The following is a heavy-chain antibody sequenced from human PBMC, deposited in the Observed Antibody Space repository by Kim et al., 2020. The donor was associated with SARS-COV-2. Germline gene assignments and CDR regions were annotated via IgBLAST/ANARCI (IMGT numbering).Heavy chain of an antibody. Sequence: GGSLRLSCAASGFTFSSYAMHWVRQAPGKGLEWVAVISYDGSNKYYADSVKGRFTISRDNSKNTLYLQMNSLRAEDTAVYYCARSPPLIVGATHPFDYWGQGTLVTVSS. J-gene: IGHJ4*02. V-gene: IGHV3-30-3*01. CDR1: GFTFSSYA. D-gene: IGHD1-26*01. CDR2: ISYDGSNK. CDR3: ARSPPLIVGATHPFDY.